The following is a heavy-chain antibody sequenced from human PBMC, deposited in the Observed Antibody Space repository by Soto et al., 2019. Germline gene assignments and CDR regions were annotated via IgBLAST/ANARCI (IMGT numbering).Heavy chain of an antibody. D-gene: IGHD3-3*01. V-gene: IGHV3-7*04. CDR2: IKQDESEK. CDR1: GLPLSRYW. J-gene: IGHJ3*01. Sequence: EVQLVESGGGLVQPGGYLRLSCAASGLPLSRYWMSWVRQAPGRGLEWVANIKQDESEKNYVDSVKGRFTISRDNAKSSVYLQMNSLRVEDTATYYCARVDWRLASYVLGQGTMVTVSS. CDR3: ARVDWRLASYV.